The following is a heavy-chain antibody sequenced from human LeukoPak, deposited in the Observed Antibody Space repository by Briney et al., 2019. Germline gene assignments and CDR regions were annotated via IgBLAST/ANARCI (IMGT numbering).Heavy chain of an antibody. Sequence: GGSLRLSCAASGFTFSSYAMSWVRQAPGKGLEWVSTISGSGGSTYYADSVKGRFTISRDNSKSTLYLQMNSLRAEDTAVYYCAKGRDDSSFSCFDYWGQGTLVTVSS. CDR2: ISGSGGST. J-gene: IGHJ4*02. V-gene: IGHV3-23*01. CDR3: AKGRDDSSFSCFDY. CDR1: GFTFSSYA. D-gene: IGHD3-22*01.